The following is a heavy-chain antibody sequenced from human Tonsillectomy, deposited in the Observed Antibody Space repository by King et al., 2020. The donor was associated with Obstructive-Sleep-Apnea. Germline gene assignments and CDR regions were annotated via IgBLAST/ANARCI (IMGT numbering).Heavy chain of an antibody. D-gene: IGHD3-3*01. CDR1: GGSFSGYY. CDR2: INHSGST. J-gene: IGHJ6*02. V-gene: IGHV4-34*01. CDR3: ARGELHYDFRSGLVPPPYGMDV. Sequence: VQLQQWGAGLLKPSETLSLTCAVYGGSFSGYYWSWIRQPPGKGLEWIGEINHSGSTNYNPSLKSRVTISVDTSKNQFSLKLSSVTAADTAVYYCARGELHYDFRSGLVPPPYGMDVWGQGTTVTVFS.